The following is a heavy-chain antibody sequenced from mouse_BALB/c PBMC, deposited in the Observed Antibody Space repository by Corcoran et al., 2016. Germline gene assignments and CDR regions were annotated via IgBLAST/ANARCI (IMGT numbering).Heavy chain of an antibody. Sequence: QIQLVQSGPELKKPGETVKISYKASGYTFTNYGMNWVKQAPGKGLKWMGWINTYTGEPTYADDFKGRFAFSLETSASTAYLQINNLKNEDMATYFCARAGTGDYWGQGTTLTVSS. CDR3: ARAGTGDY. D-gene: IGHD4-1*01. CDR2: INTYTGEP. J-gene: IGHJ2*01. V-gene: IGHV9-1*02. CDR1: GYTFTNYG.